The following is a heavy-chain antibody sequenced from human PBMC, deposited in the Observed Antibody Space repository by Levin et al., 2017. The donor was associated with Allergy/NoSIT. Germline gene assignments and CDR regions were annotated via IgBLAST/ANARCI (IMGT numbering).Heavy chain of an antibody. V-gene: IGHV5-10-1*01. D-gene: IGHD2-8*01. CDR2: IDPSDSYT. Sequence: GESLKISCKGSGYSFTNYWISWVRQMPGKGLEWMGRIDPSDSYTNYSPSFQGHVTISADKSISTAYLQWSSLKASDTAIYYCARRTNNYYYYMDVWGKGTTVTVSS. CDR3: ARRTNNYYYYMDV. J-gene: IGHJ6*03. CDR1: GYSFTNYW.